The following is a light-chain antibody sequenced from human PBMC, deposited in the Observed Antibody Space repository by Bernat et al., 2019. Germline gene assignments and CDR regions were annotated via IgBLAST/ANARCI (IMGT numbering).Light chain of an antibody. Sequence: DFVMTQSPLSLPVTPGEPSSISCRSSQSLLHSNGYNYLDWYLQKPAQSPQLLISLGSNRASGVPDRFSGSGSGTDFTLKISRVEAEDVGVYYCMQALQTPPTFGQGTKVEIK. J-gene: IGKJ1*01. V-gene: IGKV2-28*01. CDR1: QSLLHSNGYNY. CDR2: LGS. CDR3: MQALQTPPT.